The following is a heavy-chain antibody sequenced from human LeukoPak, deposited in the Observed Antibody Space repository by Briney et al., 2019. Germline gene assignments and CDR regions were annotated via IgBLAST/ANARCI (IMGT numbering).Heavy chain of an antibody. CDR2: ISGSGGNT. CDR3: AKTGYSSYYYGSGSPSWFDP. CDR1: GFTFSNYA. D-gene: IGHD3-10*01. J-gene: IGHJ5*02. V-gene: IGHV3-23*01. Sequence: GGSLRLSCAASGFTFSNYAMSWVRQAPGRGLEWVSAISGSGGNTYYADSVKGRFTISRDNSKNTLYLQMNSLRAEDTAVYYCAKTGYSSYYYGSGSPSWFDPWGQGTLVTVSS.